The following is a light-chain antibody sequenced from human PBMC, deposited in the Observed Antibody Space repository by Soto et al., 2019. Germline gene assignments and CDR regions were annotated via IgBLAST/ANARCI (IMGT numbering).Light chain of an antibody. V-gene: IGLV2-14*03. Sequence: ALTRPPSVSGSPGQSITISCTGNHNDIGTYDYVSWYQQHPGRAPRLLIYGVTTRPSGISDRFSASKSGLTASLTISGLQPEDEADYYCSSFTSNRIYVFGPGTKVTVL. CDR3: SSFTSNRIYV. CDR1: HNDIGTYDY. CDR2: GVT. J-gene: IGLJ1*01.